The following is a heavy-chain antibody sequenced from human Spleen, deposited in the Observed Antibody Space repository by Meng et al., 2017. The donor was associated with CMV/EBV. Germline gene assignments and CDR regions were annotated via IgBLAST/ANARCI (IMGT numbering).Heavy chain of an antibody. J-gene: IGHJ6*02. CDR1: GFAVSNNY. D-gene: IGHD6-13*01. CDR3: ARDYSSTSHYSYYGMDV. CDR2: IYSGGDT. V-gene: IGHV3-53*01. Sequence: GGSLRLSCAASGFAVSNNYMSWVRQGPGKGLEWVSIIYSGGDTYYPDSVKGRFTISRDKFKNTLYLQMNNLRPEDTAFYYCARDYSSTSHYSYYGMDVLGQGTTVTVSS.